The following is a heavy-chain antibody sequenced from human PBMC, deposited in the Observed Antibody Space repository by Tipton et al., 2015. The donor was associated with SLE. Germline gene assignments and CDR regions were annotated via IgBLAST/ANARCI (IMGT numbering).Heavy chain of an antibody. D-gene: IGHD1-7*01. Sequence: TLSLTCTVSGASISSGTYFWSWIRQSAGKGLQWIGYIYYSGSTNYNPSLKSRVTISVDTSKNQFSLKLSSVTAADTAVYYCARDPQGITGTNPHDAFDIWGQGTMITVSS. CDR3: ARDPQGITGTNPHDAFDI. CDR2: IYYSGST. CDR1: GASISSGTYF. J-gene: IGHJ3*02. V-gene: IGHV4-61*10.